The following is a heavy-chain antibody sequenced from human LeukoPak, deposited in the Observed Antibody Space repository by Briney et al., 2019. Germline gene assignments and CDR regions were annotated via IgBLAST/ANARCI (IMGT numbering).Heavy chain of an antibody. V-gene: IGHV1-2*02. CDR2: IDPNGGGT. CDR3: ARVGSSSWQLFDY. Sequence: ASVKVSCKASGYTFTDFYMYWVRPAPGQGLEWMGWIDPNGGGTGYAEKFQGRVTMTRDTSISTAYMELSSLRSDDTAVYYCARVGSSSWQLFDYWGQGTLVTVSS. CDR1: GYTFTDFY. D-gene: IGHD6-13*01. J-gene: IGHJ4*02.